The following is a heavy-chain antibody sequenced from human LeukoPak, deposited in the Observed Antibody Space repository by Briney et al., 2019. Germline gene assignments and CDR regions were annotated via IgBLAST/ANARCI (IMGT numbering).Heavy chain of an antibody. D-gene: IGHD6-13*01. Sequence: PSETLSLTCTVSGGSISSYYWSWIRQPPGKGLEWIGYIYYSGSTNYNPSLKSRVAISVDTSKNQFSLKLSSVTAADTAVYYCARGASSSWYLIWGQGTLVTVSS. CDR1: GGSISSYY. CDR2: IYYSGST. V-gene: IGHV4-59*01. CDR3: ARGASSSWYLI. J-gene: IGHJ4*02.